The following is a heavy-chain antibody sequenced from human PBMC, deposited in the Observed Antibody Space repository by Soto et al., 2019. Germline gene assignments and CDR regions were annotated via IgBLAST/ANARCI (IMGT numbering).Heavy chain of an antibody. CDR3: ATQGFYRMGV. CDR1: VGSISSYY. Sequence: SETLSLTCTVSVGSISSYYWSWIRQPPGKGLECIGYIYNSGSTNHNPSLKSRVTISVDKSKNQFSLKLNSVTAADTAMFYCATQGFYRMGVWGRGTTVTVSS. CDR2: IYNSGST. V-gene: IGHV4-59*12. J-gene: IGHJ6*02.